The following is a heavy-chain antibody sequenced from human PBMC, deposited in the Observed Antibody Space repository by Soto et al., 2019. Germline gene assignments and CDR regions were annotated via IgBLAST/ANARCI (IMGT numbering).Heavy chain of an antibody. V-gene: IGHV3-7*01. D-gene: IGHD2-15*01. CDR2: INQDGSVK. CDR1: GFTFSHYW. Sequence: EVQLVDSGGDLVQPGGSLRLSCAASGFTFSHYWMTWVRQAPGKGLEWVANINQDGSVKTYLDSMKGRLTISRDNAQDSLYLQMDSLRAEDTAVYYCGRDPGYCALDYWGQGTLVTVSA. J-gene: IGHJ4*02. CDR3: GRDPGYCALDY.